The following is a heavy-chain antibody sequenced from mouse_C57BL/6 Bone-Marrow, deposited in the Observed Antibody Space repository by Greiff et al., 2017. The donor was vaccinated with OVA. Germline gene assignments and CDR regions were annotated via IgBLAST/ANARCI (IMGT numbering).Heavy chain of an antibody. CDR2: IYPRSGNT. CDR1: GYTFTSYG. D-gene: IGHD2-3*01. CDR3: AREIDGYPYYYAMDY. V-gene: IGHV1-81*01. Sequence: QVQLQQSGAELARPGASVKLSCKASGYTFTSYGISWVKQRTGQGLEWIGEIYPRSGNTYYNEKFKGKATLTADKSSSTAYMELRSLTSEDSAVYFCAREIDGYPYYYAMDYWGQGTSVTVSS. J-gene: IGHJ4*01.